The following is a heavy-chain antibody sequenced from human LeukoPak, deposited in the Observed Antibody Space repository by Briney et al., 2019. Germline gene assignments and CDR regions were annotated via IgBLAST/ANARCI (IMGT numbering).Heavy chain of an antibody. Sequence: SQTLSLTRAISGDSVSSNSAAWNWIRQSPSRGLEWLGRTYYRSKWYNDYAVSVKSRITINPDTSKNQFSLQLNSVTPEDTAVYYCARSLDYYDSSGGIGDYFDYWGQGTLVTVSS. J-gene: IGHJ4*02. V-gene: IGHV6-1*01. CDR2: TYYRSKWYN. CDR1: GDSVSSNSAA. CDR3: ARSLDYYDSSGGIGDYFDY. D-gene: IGHD3-22*01.